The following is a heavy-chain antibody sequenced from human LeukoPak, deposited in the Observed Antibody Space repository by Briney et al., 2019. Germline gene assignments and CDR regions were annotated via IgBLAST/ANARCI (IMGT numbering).Heavy chain of an antibody. V-gene: IGHV4-39*07. CDR3: ARDLSPAARGKYSSSWYPSSAFDY. Sequence: PSETLSLTCTVSGGSISSSSYYWGWIRQPPGKGLEWIGSIYYSGSTYYNPSLKSRVTMSVDTSKNQFSLKLSSVTAADTAVYYCARDLSPAARGKYSSSWYPSSAFDYWGQGTLVTVSS. J-gene: IGHJ4*02. D-gene: IGHD6-13*01. CDR2: IYYSGST. CDR1: GGSISSSSYY.